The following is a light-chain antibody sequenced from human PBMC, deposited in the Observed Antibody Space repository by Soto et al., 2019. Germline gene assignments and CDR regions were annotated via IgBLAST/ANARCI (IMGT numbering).Light chain of an antibody. CDR2: ATS. V-gene: IGKV1-39*01. J-gene: IGKJ3*01. CDR1: QAIHSY. CDR3: QQRET. Sequence: DIQMTQSPSSLSASVGDRVTITCRASQAIHSYLNWYQQQPGKAPNLLIFATSTFQSGVSSRFSGSGSGTDFTLTISSLQPEDFATYYCQQRETFGPGTKVDIK.